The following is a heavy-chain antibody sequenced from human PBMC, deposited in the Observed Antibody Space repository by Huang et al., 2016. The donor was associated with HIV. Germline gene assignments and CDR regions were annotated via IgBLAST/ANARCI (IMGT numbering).Heavy chain of an antibody. Sequence: EVQLVESGGGLVQPGGSLRLSCAASGFTFSDYSMNWVRQAPGKGLEWGSYISSSSSTIYYADSVKGRFTISRDNAKNSLYLQMNSLRAEDTAVYYCARDQTPYYYDSSGHSDYWGQGTLVTVSS. CDR1: GFTFSDYS. CDR3: ARDQTPYYYDSSGHSDY. J-gene: IGHJ4*02. CDR2: ISSSSSTI. D-gene: IGHD3-22*01. V-gene: IGHV3-48*01.